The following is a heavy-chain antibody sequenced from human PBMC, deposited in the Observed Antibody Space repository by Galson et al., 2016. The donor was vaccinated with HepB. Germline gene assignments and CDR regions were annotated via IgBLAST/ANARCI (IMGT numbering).Heavy chain of an antibody. J-gene: IGHJ4*02. CDR1: GFIFSDYG. CDR2: ISYDGLNK. D-gene: IGHD1-26*01. Sequence: SLRLSCAASGFIFSDYGMHWVRQAPGKGLEWVAVISYDGLNKYYADSVKGRFTISRDNSRNTLFLQINSLRRDDTAVYYCAKDKTAFGWEQLGFWGQGTLVTVSS. CDR3: AKDKTAFGWEQLGF. V-gene: IGHV3-30*18.